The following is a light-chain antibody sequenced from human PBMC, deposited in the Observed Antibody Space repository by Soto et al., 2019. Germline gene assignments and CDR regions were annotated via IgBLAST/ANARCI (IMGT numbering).Light chain of an antibody. CDR3: QQYSSSPLT. CDR2: DIS. CDR1: QSVSSSY. Sequence: EIVLTQSPGTLSLSPGERATLSCRASQSVSSSYLAWYQQKPGQAPRLLIYDISTRAAAIPARFSGSGSGTDFTLTVSSLEPEDFAVYHCQQYSSSPLTFGGGTKVDI. V-gene: IGKV3-20*01. J-gene: IGKJ4*01.